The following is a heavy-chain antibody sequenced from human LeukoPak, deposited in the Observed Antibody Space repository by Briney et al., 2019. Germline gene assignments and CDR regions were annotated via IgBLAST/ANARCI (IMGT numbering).Heavy chain of an antibody. CDR1: GFTVSSKY. CDR2: IYSDGNT. D-gene: IGHD6-13*01. Sequence: PGGSLRLSCAASGFTVSSKYMSWVRRPPGTGLEWVSVIYSDGNTYYADSVKGRFTISRDNSKNTVYLQMNSLRAEDTAVYYCASSSWDDWGQGTLVTVSS. CDR3: ASSSWDD. V-gene: IGHV3-66*01. J-gene: IGHJ4*02.